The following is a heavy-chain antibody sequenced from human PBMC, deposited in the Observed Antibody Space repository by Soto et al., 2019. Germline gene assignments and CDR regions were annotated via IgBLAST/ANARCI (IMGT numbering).Heavy chain of an antibody. J-gene: IGHJ4*02. CDR1: GFTFSSHA. D-gene: IGHD5-12*01. CDR2: ISYDGSNK. CDR3: ARENLDIGVTMLPYFDV. Sequence: QVQLVESGGGVVQPGRSLRLSCAASGFTFSSHAMHWVRQAPGKGLEWVAVISYDGSNKYYAGSVKGRFTISRDNSKNTQYLQINSLRPEGTAMYYCARENLDIGVTMLPYFDVWGQGTLVSVSS. V-gene: IGHV3-30*03.